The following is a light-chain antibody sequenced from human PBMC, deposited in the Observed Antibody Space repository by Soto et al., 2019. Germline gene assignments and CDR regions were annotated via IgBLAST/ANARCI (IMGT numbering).Light chain of an antibody. Sequence: QSVLTQPASVSGSPGQSIAISCTGTSSDVGGYNSVSWYQQYPGKAPKLMIHDVSNRPSGVSNRFSGSKSANTASLTISGLQAEDEADYYCSSFRSSSTSYVFGTGTKVTVL. CDR3: SSFRSSSTSYV. CDR1: SSDVGGYNS. V-gene: IGLV2-14*01. J-gene: IGLJ1*01. CDR2: DVS.